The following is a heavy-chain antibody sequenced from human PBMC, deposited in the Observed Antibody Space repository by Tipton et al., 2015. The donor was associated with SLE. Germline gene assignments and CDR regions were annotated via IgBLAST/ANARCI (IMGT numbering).Heavy chain of an antibody. J-gene: IGHJ6*02. CDR1: GVSISPNY. CDR3: ARGIAAAVTEGYYYGMGV. V-gene: IGHV4-59*01. CDR2: IYYSGST. Sequence: TLSLTCTVSGVSISPNYWSWIRQPPGKGLEWIGYIYYSGSTNYNPSLKSRVTIAVDTSKNQFSLKLSSVTAADTAVYYCARGIAAAVTEGYYYGMGVWGQGTTVTVSS. D-gene: IGHD6-13*01.